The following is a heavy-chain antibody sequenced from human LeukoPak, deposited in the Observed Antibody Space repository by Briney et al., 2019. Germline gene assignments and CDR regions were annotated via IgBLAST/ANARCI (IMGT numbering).Heavy chain of an antibody. CDR2: ITGGSNYM. CDR3: ANDRGRITIFGADI. J-gene: IGHJ3*02. CDR1: GLPFSSYT. D-gene: IGHD3-3*01. V-gene: IGHV3-21*04. Sequence: PGGSLRLSCAASGLPFSSYTMNWVRQAPGRGLEWVSSITGGSNYMYYRDSVKGRFTISRDNARNSLYLEMNSLRADDTAVYYCANDRGRITIFGADIWGQGTMVTVSS.